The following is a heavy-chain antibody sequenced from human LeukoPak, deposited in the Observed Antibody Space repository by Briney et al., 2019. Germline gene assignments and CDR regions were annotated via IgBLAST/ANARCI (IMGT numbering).Heavy chain of an antibody. Sequence: GGSLRLSCAASGFTLSSYWMNWVRQAPGKGLEWVANIKQDGSEKYYVDSVKGRFTISRDNAKNSLYLQMNSLRGEDTAVYYCARRVVAVGFDYWGQGTLVTVSS. CDR3: ARRVVAVGFDY. CDR1: GFTLSSYW. CDR2: IKQDGSEK. J-gene: IGHJ4*02. D-gene: IGHD3-22*01. V-gene: IGHV3-7*01.